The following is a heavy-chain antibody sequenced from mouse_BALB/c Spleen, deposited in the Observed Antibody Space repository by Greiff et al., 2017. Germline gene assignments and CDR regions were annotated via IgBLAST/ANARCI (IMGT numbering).Heavy chain of an antibody. D-gene: IGHD1-1*01. Sequence: EVMLVESGGGLVQPGGFLKLSCAASGFTFSSYTMSWVRQMPEQRLEWVAYISNGSGSTYYPDTIKGRFTITSANAKNTLYLQMRSLKSEDTAMLYCARHYYGSYYFDYWGQGTTLTVSS. CDR1: GFTFSSYT. J-gene: IGHJ2*01. CDR2: ISNGSGST. CDR3: ARHYYGSYYFDY. V-gene: IGHV5-12-2*01.